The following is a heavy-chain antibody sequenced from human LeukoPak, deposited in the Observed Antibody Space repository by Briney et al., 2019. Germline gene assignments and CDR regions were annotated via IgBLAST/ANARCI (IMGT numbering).Heavy chain of an antibody. D-gene: IGHD4-17*01. CDR2: IKQDGSAK. CDR1: GFTFSRYW. CDR3: AKGGDDDFDLGDY. V-gene: IGHV3-7*01. Sequence: GPLRLSSAASGFTFSRYWMSWVRQAPGKGLEWVDNIKQDGSAKYYVASVKGRFTISRDNAKNSMYLQMNSLRAEDTAVYYLAKGGDDDFDLGDYWGQGTLVTVSS. J-gene: IGHJ4*02.